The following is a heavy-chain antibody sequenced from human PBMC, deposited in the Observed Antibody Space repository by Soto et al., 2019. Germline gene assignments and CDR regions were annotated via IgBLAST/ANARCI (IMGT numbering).Heavy chain of an antibody. V-gene: IGHV1-46*01. Sequence: QVQLEQSGAEVKKPGASVKVSCKASGYIFTAYSMHWVRRAPGQGLQWMGVVNPSGGSTNYAQKFQGRITLNRDTSRNALYMDLSSLTSEDTAVYYCAREENCSDGICYSEYFQRWGQGTLVTVSS. CDR3: AREENCSDGICYSEYFQR. D-gene: IGHD2-15*01. CDR2: VNPSGGST. CDR1: GYIFTAYS. J-gene: IGHJ1*01.